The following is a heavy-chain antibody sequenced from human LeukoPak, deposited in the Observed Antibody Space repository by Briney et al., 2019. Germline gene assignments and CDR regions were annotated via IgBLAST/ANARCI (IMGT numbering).Heavy chain of an antibody. CDR2: ISGSGGST. D-gene: IGHD2-2*01. J-gene: IGHJ4*02. V-gene: IGHV3-23*01. Sequence: LSGGSLRLSCAASGFTFSSYAMSWVRQAPGKGLEWVSAISGSGGSTYYADSVKGRFTISRDNSKNTLYLQMNSLRAEDTAVYYCAREGYCSSTSCYLVNYWGQGTLVTVSS. CDR3: AREGYCSSTSCYLVNY. CDR1: GFTFSSYA.